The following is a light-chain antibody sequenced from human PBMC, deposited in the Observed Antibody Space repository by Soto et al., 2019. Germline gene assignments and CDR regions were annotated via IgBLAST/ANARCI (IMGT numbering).Light chain of an antibody. Sequence: IVMTQCPAFVSASPGESATLSCRASQSVSDYFAWYQQKPGQAPRVIIFGVSTRATGVPDRFSGSGSGTDFTLTISRLEPEDFALYYCQQYGNSPLTFGGGTKVDIK. CDR1: QSVSDY. J-gene: IGKJ4*01. V-gene: IGKV3-20*01. CDR2: GVS. CDR3: QQYGNSPLT.